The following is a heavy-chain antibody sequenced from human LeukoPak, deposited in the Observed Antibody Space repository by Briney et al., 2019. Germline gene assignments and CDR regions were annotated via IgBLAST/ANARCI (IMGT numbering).Heavy chain of an antibody. D-gene: IGHD3-10*01. J-gene: IGHJ6*02. CDR2: IKSKTDGGTT. Sequence: GGSLRLSCAASGFTFSNAWMSWVRQAPGKGLEWVGRIKSKTDGGTTDYAAPVKGRFTISRDDSKNTLYLQMNSLKTEDTAVYYCLGEHLWFGEFHGMDVWGQGTTVTVSS. CDR3: LGEHLWFGEFHGMDV. V-gene: IGHV3-15*01. CDR1: GFTFSNAW.